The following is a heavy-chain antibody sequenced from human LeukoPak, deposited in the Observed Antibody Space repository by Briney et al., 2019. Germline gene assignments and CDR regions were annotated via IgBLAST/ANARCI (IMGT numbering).Heavy chain of an antibody. CDR1: GGSISSSSYY. CDR3: ARQGDFWSGYYRIDY. Sequence: PSETLSLTCTVSGGSISSSSYYWGWIRQPPGKGLEWIGSIYYSGSTYYNPSLKSRVTISVDTSKNQFSLKLSSVTAADTAVYYCARQGDFWSGYYRIDYWGQGTLVTVSS. J-gene: IGHJ4*02. CDR2: IYYSGST. D-gene: IGHD3-3*01. V-gene: IGHV4-39*01.